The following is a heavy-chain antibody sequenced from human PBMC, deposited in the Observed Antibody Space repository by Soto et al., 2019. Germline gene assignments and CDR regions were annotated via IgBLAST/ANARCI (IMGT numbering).Heavy chain of an antibody. CDR3: AKVRYSSPMGYYYGMDV. CDR2: IIPVFGTA. CDR1: RVAFSKFI. D-gene: IGHD2-2*01. V-gene: IGHV1-69*01. J-gene: IGHJ6*02. Sequence: QAQLEQSGGEVKKPGSSVKVSCKASRVAFSKFIVTWLRQAPVVGLEWVGGIIPVFGTANYAQKFQGRVTITADESTSTSYMEVNNLRSEDTAVYYCAKVRYSSPMGYYYGMDVWGQGTTVTVSS.